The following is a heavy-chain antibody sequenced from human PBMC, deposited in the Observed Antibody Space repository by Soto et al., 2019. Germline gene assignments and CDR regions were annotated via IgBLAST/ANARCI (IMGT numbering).Heavy chain of an antibody. CDR3: ASSYGSGYRAFDY. V-gene: IGHV1-69*02. D-gene: IGHD3-10*01. CDR2: VNPIVSMS. CDR1: GDTFNFYS. J-gene: IGHJ4*02. Sequence: QVQLVQSGAEVKRPGSSVKVSCKASGDTFNFYSINWVRQAPGVGLEWMGRVNPIVSMSNYAQKFQGRVTMTADKSTSTAYRELSILRSEDTAIYYCASSYGSGYRAFDYWGQGALVTVSS.